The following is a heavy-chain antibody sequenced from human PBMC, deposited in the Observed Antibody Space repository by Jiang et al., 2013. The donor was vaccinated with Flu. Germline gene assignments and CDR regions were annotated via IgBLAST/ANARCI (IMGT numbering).Heavy chain of an antibody. Sequence: VQLLESGGGVVQPGRSLRLSCAASGFTLSSYVVHWVRQAPGKGLEWVAVILYDGSNEYYADSVKGRFTISRDNSKNTVFLQMNTLRGEDTAVYYCARGGTGFDYYYGMDV. J-gene: IGHJ6*01. CDR2: ILYDGSNE. CDR1: GFTLSSYV. CDR3: ARGGTGFDYYYGMDV. V-gene: IGHV3-30*04. D-gene: IGHD1-1*01.